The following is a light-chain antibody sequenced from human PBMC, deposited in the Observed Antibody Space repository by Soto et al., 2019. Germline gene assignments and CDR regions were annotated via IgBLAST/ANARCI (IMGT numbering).Light chain of an antibody. V-gene: IGLV1-44*01. CDR3: ATWDDTLDGPV. CDR1: SSNIGRNT. J-gene: IGLJ2*01. Sequence: QSVLTQPPSVSGTPGQRVTISCSGSSSNIGRNTVSWYQQFPGTAPRLLMYSDNQGPLGVPDRFSGSKSGTSASLAISGLQSEDEADYYCATWDDTLDGPVFGGGTKVTVL. CDR2: SDN.